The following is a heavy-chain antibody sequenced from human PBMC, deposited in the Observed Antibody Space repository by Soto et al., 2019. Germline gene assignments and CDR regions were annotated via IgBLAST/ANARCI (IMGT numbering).Heavy chain of an antibody. D-gene: IGHD2-2*01. CDR2: ISGSGGST. CDR3: ALRYCSRTTCPSLNSYFYMDV. V-gene: IGHV3-23*01. J-gene: IGHJ6*03. CDR1: GFTFSNYA. Sequence: EMQLLESGGGLVQPGGSLRLSCAASGFTFSNYAMTCVRQAPGKGLEWVSGISGSGGSTFYSGSVKGRFPISRDNSKNTLYLQMNSLRADDTAVYYCALRYCSRTTCPSLNSYFYMDVWGKGTTVTVSS.